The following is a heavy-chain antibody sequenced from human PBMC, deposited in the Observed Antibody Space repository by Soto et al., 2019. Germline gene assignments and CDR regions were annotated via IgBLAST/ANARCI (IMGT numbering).Heavy chain of an antibody. D-gene: IGHD3-3*01. CDR1: GFTFSSYS. CDR3: ARATRYYDFWSGYFHNWFDP. Sequence: EVQLVESGGGLVKPGGSLRLSCAASGFTFSSYSMNWVRQAPGKGLEWVLSISSSSSYIYYADSVKGRFTISRDNAKNSLYLQMNSLRAEDTAVYYCARATRYYDFWSGYFHNWFDPWGQGTLVTVSS. V-gene: IGHV3-21*01. CDR2: ISSSSSYI. J-gene: IGHJ5*02.